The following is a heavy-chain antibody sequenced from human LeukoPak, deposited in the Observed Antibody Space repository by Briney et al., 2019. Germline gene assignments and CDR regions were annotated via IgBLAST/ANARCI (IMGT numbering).Heavy chain of an antibody. CDR1: GFPFSTYW. D-gene: IGHD3-10*01. CDR2: INQDGTET. V-gene: IGHV3-7*01. Sequence: GESPRLSCAASGFPFSTYWMSWVRQAPGKGLEWVANINQDGTETYYVDSVKGRFTISRDYAKNSLYLQMNSLRVEDTAVYFCAKVAKYYYGPETFYFFEQWGQGTPVTASS. CDR3: AKVAKYYYGPETFYFFEQ. J-gene: IGHJ4*02.